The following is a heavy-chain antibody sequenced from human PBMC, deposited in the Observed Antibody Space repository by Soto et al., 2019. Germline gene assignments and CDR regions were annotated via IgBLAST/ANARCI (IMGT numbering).Heavy chain of an antibody. D-gene: IGHD3-22*01. CDR3: AREQSSYYDSSGYYYFDY. Sequence: ASVKVSCKASGGTFSSYAISWVRQAPGQGLEWMGGIIPIFGTANYAQKFQGRVTITADESTSTAYMELSSLRSEDTAVYYCAREQSSYYDSSGYYYFDYWGQGTLVTVSS. J-gene: IGHJ4*02. CDR1: GGTFSSYA. V-gene: IGHV1-69*13. CDR2: IIPIFGTA.